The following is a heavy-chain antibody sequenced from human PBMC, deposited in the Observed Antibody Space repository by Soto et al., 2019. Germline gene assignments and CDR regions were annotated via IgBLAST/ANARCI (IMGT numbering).Heavy chain of an antibody. D-gene: IGHD3-3*01. J-gene: IGHJ6*02. CDR2: IYYSGST. CDR3: ARLTIFGVVPASYYYYYGMDV. Sequence: SETLSLTCTVSGGSISSSSYYWGWIRQPPGKGLEWIGSIYYSGSTYYNPSLKSRVTISVDTSKNQFSLKLSSVTAADTAVYYCARLTIFGVVPASYYYYYGMDVWGQGTTVTVSS. V-gene: IGHV4-39*01. CDR1: GGSISSSSYY.